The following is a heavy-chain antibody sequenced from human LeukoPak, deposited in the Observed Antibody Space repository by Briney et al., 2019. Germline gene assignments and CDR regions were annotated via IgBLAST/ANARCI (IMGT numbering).Heavy chain of an antibody. CDR1: GYTFTSYG. V-gene: IGHV1-18*01. D-gene: IGHD3-22*01. Sequence: ASVKVSCKASGYTFTSYGISWVRQAPGQGLEWMGWISAYNGNTNYAQKLQGRVTMTTDTSTSTVYMELRSLRSDDTAVYYCARDQNYYDSSGYYGHDAFDIWGQGTMVTVSS. CDR3: ARDQNYYDSSGYYGHDAFDI. CDR2: ISAYNGNT. J-gene: IGHJ3*02.